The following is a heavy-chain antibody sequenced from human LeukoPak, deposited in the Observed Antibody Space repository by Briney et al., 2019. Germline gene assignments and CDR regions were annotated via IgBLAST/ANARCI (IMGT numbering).Heavy chain of an antibody. J-gene: IGHJ4*02. CDR3: ARDPAKFWSGHDY. D-gene: IGHD3-3*01. V-gene: IGHV3-23*01. Sequence: PGGSLRLSCAASGFTFTNFAMTWVRQAPGKGLEWVSGIGGSGGSTYYADSVKGRFTISRDNSKNTLYVQMNSLRAEDTAVYYCARDPAKFWSGHDYWGQGTLVTVSS. CDR2: IGGSGGST. CDR1: GFTFTNFA.